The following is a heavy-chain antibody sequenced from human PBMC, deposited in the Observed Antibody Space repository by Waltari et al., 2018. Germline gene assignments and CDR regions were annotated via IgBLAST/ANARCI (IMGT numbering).Heavy chain of an antibody. V-gene: IGHV1-2*02. D-gene: IGHD6-13*01. CDR2: INPNSGGT. CDR3: ARPEGYSSSWAIFDY. J-gene: IGHJ4*02. CDR1: GYTFTGYY. Sequence: QVQLVQSGAEVKKPGASVKVSCKASGYTFTGYYMHWVRQAPGQGLEWMGWINPNSGGTTYAQEFQGRVTMTRDTSISTAYMELSRLRSDDTAVYYCARPEGYSSSWAIFDYWGQGTLVTVSS.